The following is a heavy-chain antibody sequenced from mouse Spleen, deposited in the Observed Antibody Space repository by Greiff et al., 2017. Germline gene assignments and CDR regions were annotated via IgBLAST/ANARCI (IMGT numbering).Heavy chain of an antibody. D-gene: IGHD2-4*01. CDR3: ARRYYDYDGGAWFAY. Sequence: EVMLVESGGGLVKPGGSLKLSCAASGFTFSSYAMSWVRQTPEKRLEWVATISSGGSYTYYPDSVKGRFTISRDNAKNTLYLQMSSLRSEDTAMYYCARRYYDYDGGAWFAYWGQGTLVTVSA. V-gene: IGHV5-9-1*01. CDR1: GFTFSSYA. CDR2: ISSGGSYT. J-gene: IGHJ3*01.